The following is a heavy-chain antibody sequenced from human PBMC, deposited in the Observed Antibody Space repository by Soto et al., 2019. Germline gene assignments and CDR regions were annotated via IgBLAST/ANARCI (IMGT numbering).Heavy chain of an antibody. CDR1: GFSLSTSGVG. V-gene: IGHV2-5*02. CDR2: IYWDDDK. J-gene: IGHJ4*02. Sequence: QITLKESGPTLVKPTQTLTLTCTFSGFSLSTSGVGVGWIRQPPGKALEWLALIYWDDDKRYSPSLKSRLTITNDTSNNQVVLTMTNMDPVDTATSYCAHRPSYCSGGSCSSGFDYWGQGTLVTVSS. CDR3: AHRPSYCSGGSCSSGFDY. D-gene: IGHD2-15*01.